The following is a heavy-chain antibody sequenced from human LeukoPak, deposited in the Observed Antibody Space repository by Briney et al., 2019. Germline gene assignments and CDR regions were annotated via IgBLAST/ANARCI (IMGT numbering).Heavy chain of an antibody. V-gene: IGHV1-8*01. D-gene: IGHD7-27*01. CDR1: GYTFTSYD. CDR2: MSPNSGDT. Sequence: ASVKVSCKASGYTFTSYDINWVRQATGQRPEWMGWMSPNSGDTGYAQKFQDRVTMTRNTSISTAYMELSSLRSDDTAVYYCARGPPNWGYDYWGPGTLVTVSS. CDR3: ARGPPNWGYDY. J-gene: IGHJ4*02.